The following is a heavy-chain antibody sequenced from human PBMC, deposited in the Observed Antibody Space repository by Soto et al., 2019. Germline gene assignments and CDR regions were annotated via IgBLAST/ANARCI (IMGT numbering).Heavy chain of an antibody. CDR3: ARGYSGYNYYYGMDV. J-gene: IGHJ6*02. CDR2: IIPIFGTA. Sequence: SVKVSCKASGGTFSSYAISWVRQAPGQGLEWMGGIIPIFGTANYAQKFQGRVTITADKSMSTAYMELSSLRSEDTAVYYCARGYSGYNYYYGMDVWGQGTTVTVSS. D-gene: IGHD5-12*01. CDR1: GGTFSSYA. V-gene: IGHV1-69*06.